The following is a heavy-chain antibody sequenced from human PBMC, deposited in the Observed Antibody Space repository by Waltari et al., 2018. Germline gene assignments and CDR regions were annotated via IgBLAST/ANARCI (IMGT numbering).Heavy chain of an antibody. V-gene: IGHV3-21*06. Sequence: EAQLVESGGGLVKPGGSLRLSCAASGFTFSTYSMTWVRQAPGKGLEWVSSISGNTYYKVYADTVRGRFTISRDNAKNSFYLQMNGLGAEDTAVYFCASLDTSGFYSRIFDHWGQGAVVTVSS. J-gene: IGHJ4*02. CDR1: GFTFSTYS. CDR2: ISGNTYYK. D-gene: IGHD3-3*01. CDR3: ASLDTSGFYSRIFDH.